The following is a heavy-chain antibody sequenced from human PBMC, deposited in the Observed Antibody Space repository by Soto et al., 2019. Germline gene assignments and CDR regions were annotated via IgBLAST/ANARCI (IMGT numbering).Heavy chain of an antibody. D-gene: IGHD6-13*01. CDR2: IWYDGSTK. Sequence: PGGSLRLSCAASGFMFRSYAMHWVRQAPGKGLEWVAGIWYDGSTKYYGDSVKGRYSISRDNSKNMLDLQMNSLRAEDTAVYYCARVASSSSWHIRHFDQWGPGTLVTVST. V-gene: IGHV3-33*01. CDR1: GFMFRSYA. J-gene: IGHJ1*01. CDR3: ARVASSSSWHIRHFDQ.